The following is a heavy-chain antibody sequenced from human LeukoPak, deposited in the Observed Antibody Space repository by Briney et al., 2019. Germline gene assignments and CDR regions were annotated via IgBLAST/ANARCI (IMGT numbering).Heavy chain of an antibody. CDR1: GYSISSGYY. V-gene: IGHV4-4*07. D-gene: IGHD3-22*01. CDR3: ARDGGMISFDY. CDR2: IYTSGST. J-gene: IGHJ4*02. Sequence: KASETLSLTCTVSGYSISSGYYWSWIRQPAGKGLEWIGRIYTSGSTNYNPSLKSRVTMSVDTSKNQFSLKLSSVTAADTAVYYCARDGGMISFDYWGQGTLVTVSS.